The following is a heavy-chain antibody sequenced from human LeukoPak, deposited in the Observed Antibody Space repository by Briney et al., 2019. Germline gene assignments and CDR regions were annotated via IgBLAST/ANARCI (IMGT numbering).Heavy chain of an antibody. V-gene: IGHV4-61*02. D-gene: IGHD6-13*01. CDR2: IYTSGST. CDR3: ARPGYSSSWYVSGAFDI. CDR1: GGSISSGSYY. Sequence: SETLSLTCTVSGGSISSGSYYWSWIRQPAGKGLEWIGRIYTSGSTNYNPSLKSRVTISVDTSKNQFSLKLSSVTAADTAVYYCARPGYSSSWYVSGAFDIWGQGTMVTVSS. J-gene: IGHJ3*02.